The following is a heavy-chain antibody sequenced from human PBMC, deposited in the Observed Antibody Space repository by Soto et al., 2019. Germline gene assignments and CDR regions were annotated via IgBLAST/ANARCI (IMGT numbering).Heavy chain of an antibody. V-gene: IGHV4-59*08. J-gene: IGHJ4*02. CDR3: ARNHDS. CDR1: GGSISSYY. Sequence: SETLSLTCTVSGGSISSYYWSWIRQPPGKGLEWIGYIYYSGITNYDPSLKSRVTISVDTSKNQFSLKLSSVTAADTAVYYCARNHDSWGQGTLVTVSS. CDR2: IYYSGIT.